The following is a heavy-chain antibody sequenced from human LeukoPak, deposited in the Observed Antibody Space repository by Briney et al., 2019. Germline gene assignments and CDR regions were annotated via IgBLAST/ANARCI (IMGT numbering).Heavy chain of an antibody. D-gene: IGHD3-22*01. CDR2: MNPNSGNT. Sequence: GALVKVSCKASGYTFTSYDINWVRQATGQGLEWMGWMNPNSGNTGYAQKFQGRVTMTRNTSISTAYMELSSLRSEDTAVYYCARVMRSRYYYDSSGLNPGYWGQGTLVTVSS. CDR1: GYTFTSYD. J-gene: IGHJ4*02. V-gene: IGHV1-8*01. CDR3: ARVMRSRYYYDSSGLNPGY.